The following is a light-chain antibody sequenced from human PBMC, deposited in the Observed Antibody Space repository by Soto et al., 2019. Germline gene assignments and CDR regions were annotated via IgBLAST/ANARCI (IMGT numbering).Light chain of an antibody. CDR2: EVN. CDR3: CSFAGSGTGV. J-gene: IGLJ1*01. V-gene: IGLV2-23*02. Sequence: QSVLTQPASVSGSPGQSIAISCTGTSSDIGTYNLFSWYQQHPGKVPKLIISEVNKRPSGVSNRFSGSKSGNTASLTISGLQTQDEAAYYCCSFAGSGTGVFGTGTKVTVL. CDR1: SSDIGTYNL.